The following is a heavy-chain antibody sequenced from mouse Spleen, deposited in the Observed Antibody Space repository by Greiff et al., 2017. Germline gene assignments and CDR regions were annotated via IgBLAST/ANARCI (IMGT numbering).Heavy chain of an antibody. Sequence: EVKLVESGGGLVQPGGSLKLSCAASGFTFSSYGMSWVRQTPDKRLELVATINSNGGSTYYPDSVKGRFTISRDNAKNTLYLQMSSLKSEDTAMYYCARESGTPYYAMDYWGQGTSVTVSS. V-gene: IGHV5-6-3*01. CDR1: GFTFSSYG. CDR2: INSNGGST. J-gene: IGHJ4*01. D-gene: IGHD4-1*01. CDR3: ARESGTPYYAMDY.